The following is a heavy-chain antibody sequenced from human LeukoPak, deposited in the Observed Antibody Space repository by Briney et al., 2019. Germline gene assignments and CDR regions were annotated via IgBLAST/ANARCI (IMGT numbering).Heavy chain of an antibody. V-gene: IGHV3-7*03. D-gene: IGHD3-10*01. Sequence: RPGGSLRLSCVASGFTFSSYGMSWVRQAPGKGLEWVANIKQDGSEKYYVDSVKGRFTISRDNAKNSLYLQMNSLRAEDTAVYYCARIILWYGRSDAFDIWGQGTMVTVSS. CDR2: IKQDGSEK. CDR3: ARIILWYGRSDAFDI. J-gene: IGHJ3*02. CDR1: GFTFSSYG.